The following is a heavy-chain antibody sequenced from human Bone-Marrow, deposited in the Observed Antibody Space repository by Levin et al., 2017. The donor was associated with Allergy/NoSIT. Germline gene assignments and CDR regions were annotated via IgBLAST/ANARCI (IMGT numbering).Heavy chain of an antibody. CDR2: IIPFFGEA. V-gene: IGHV1-69*06. D-gene: IGHD3-22*01. CDR3: PRGRYYYDGPGFVDPDLHSCPL. J-gene: IGHJ4*02. Sequence: GASVKVSCKTSGGTFNNYPINWVRQAPGQGLEWMGGIIPFFGEANYAQKFQGRLTLTADKPTSTANIELSGLRSEDAPLYYCPRGRYYYDGPGFVDPDLHSCPLWGQGTLVIVSS. CDR1: GGTFNNYP.